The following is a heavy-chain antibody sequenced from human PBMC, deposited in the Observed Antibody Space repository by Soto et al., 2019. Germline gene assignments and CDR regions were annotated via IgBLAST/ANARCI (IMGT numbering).Heavy chain of an antibody. V-gene: IGHV3-23*01. D-gene: IGHD2-15*01. J-gene: IGHJ4*02. CDR2: ITASGDAT. CDR1: GFTFSSYA. CDR3: AKGTLRLCGGVTCSPFDS. Sequence: EVQLLESGGGLEQPGGSLRLSCAASGFTFSSYAMTWVRQAPGKGLEGVSVITASGDATAYANSVKGRFTMSRDNSKNTLLLQMHTLRAEYPAVYYCAKGTLRLCGGVTCSPFDSWGQGTLVTVSS.